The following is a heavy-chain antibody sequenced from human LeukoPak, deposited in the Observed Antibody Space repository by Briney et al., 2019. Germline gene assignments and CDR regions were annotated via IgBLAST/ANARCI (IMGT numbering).Heavy chain of an antibody. J-gene: IGHJ3*02. CDR2: IYYSGST. Sequence: SETLSLTCTVSGGSISSYYWSWIRQPPGKGLEWIGYIYYSGSTNYNPSLKSRVTISVDTSKNQFSLKLSSVTAVDTAVYYCARDQGSGSYAHDAFDIWGQGTMVTIS. D-gene: IGHD1-26*01. CDR3: ARDQGSGSYAHDAFDI. CDR1: GGSISSYY. V-gene: IGHV4-59*01.